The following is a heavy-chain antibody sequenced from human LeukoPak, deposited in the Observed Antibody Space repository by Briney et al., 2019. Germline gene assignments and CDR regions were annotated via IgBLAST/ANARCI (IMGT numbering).Heavy chain of an antibody. CDR3: ATWLERHYYYYYYMDV. CDR2: FDPEDGET. Sequence: GASVKVSCKVSGYTLTELSMHWVRQAPGKGLEWMGGFDPEDGETIYAQKFQGRVTMTEDTSTDTAYMELSSLRSEDTAVYYCATWLERHYYYYYYMDVWGKGTTVTVSS. D-gene: IGHD1-1*01. J-gene: IGHJ6*03. CDR1: GYTLTELS. V-gene: IGHV1-24*01.